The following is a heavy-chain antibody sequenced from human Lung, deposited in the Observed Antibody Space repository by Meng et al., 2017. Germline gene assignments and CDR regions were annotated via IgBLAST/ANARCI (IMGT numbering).Heavy chain of an antibody. CDR3: VRSSAWVRTGFDP. V-gene: IGHV4-39*01. Sequence: QSQLPGSGPGLVKPSEALSLTCSVSGGSISTSGYYWGWIRQPPGKGLEWIGSIGHSGFTYYPPSLKSRVAVSLDTSKSQFSLMLTSVTAADTAVYYCVRSSAWVRTGFDPWGQGTLVTVSS. D-gene: IGHD6-19*01. CDR1: GGSISTSGYY. J-gene: IGHJ5*02. CDR2: IGHSGFT.